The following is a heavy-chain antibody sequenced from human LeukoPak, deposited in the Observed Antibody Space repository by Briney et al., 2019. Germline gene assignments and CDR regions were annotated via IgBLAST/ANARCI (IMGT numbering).Heavy chain of an antibody. D-gene: IGHD1-26*01. CDR2: IIPIFGKA. CDR1: GGTFSSYA. J-gene: IGHJ6*04. V-gene: IGHV1-69*06. CDR3: ARGGALTPDYYYGMDV. Sequence: SVNVSCMASGGTFSSYAISWVRQAPGQGLEWMGGIIPIFGKANYAQKFQGRVTITADKSTSTAYMELSSLRSEDTAVYYCARGGALTPDYYYGMDVWGKGTTVTVSS.